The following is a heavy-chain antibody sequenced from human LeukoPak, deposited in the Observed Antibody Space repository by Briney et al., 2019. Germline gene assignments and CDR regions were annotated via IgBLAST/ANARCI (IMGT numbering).Heavy chain of an antibody. V-gene: IGHV3-23*01. CDR3: AKRGVTRTYYFDW. CDR1: GFSFRTYG. J-gene: IGHJ4*02. D-gene: IGHD1-1*01. Sequence: GGTLRLSCAASGFSFRTYGMSWVRQAPGKRLEWVSGISGSGDNTHNADFVKGRFTISRDNSKNTLYLQMNSLRAEDTAVYYCAKRGVTRTYYFDWWGQGTLVTVSS. CDR2: ISGSGDNT.